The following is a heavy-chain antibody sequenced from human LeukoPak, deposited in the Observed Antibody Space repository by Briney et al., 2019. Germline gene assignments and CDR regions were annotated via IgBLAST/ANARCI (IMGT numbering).Heavy chain of an antibody. D-gene: IGHD5-18*01. V-gene: IGHV1-2*06. CDR1: GYTFTDYY. CDR2: INPNSGGT. J-gene: IGHJ4*02. Sequence: ASVKVSCKASGYTFTDYYMHWVRQAPGQGLEWMGRINPNSGGTNYAQKFQGRVTMTRDTSISTAYMELSRLRSDDTAVYYCARGDTAMPHLPFDYWGQGTLVTVSS. CDR3: ARGDTAMPHLPFDY.